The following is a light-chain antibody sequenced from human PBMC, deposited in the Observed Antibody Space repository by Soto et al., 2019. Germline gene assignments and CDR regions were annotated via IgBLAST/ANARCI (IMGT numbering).Light chain of an antibody. V-gene: IGKV4-1*01. Sequence: DIVMTQSPDSLAVSLGERATINCKTSQSVLYNSNNKNYLAWYQQKPGQPPQLLIYWASTRESVVPDRFSGSGSGTDFTLTISSLQAEDVAVYYCQQYHTTPWTFGQGTKVEIK. J-gene: IGKJ1*01. CDR1: QSVLYNSNNKNY. CDR2: WAS. CDR3: QQYHTTPWT.